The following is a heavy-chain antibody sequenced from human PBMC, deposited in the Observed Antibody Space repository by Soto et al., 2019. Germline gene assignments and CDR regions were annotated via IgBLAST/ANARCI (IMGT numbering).Heavy chain of an antibody. CDR1: GFTFRSYV. CDR2: TSYDGSDK. J-gene: IGHJ1*01. CDR3: ARWGTTGGLDV. Sequence: QVQLVESGGGVVQPGTSLRVSCVGSGFTFRSYVIHWVRQAPGKGLEWVALTSYDGSDKYYDDSVRGRFTISRDNSRNTVELPMDSLRLEDTALYYCARWGTTGGLDVWGQGTLVSVSS. V-gene: IGHV3-30*19. D-gene: IGHD3-16*01.